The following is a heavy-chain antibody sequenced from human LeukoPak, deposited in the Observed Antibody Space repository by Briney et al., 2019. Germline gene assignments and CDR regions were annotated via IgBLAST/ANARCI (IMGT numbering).Heavy chain of an antibody. CDR3: ARDGTVTTLDY. V-gene: IGHV1-2*02. J-gene: IGHJ4*02. CDR1: GYTFTSYD. Sequence: ASVKVSCKASGYTFTSYDINWVRQATGQGLEWMGWINPNSGGTNYAQKFQGRVTMTRDTSISTAYMELSRLRSDDTAVYYCARDGTVTTLDYWGQGTLVTVSS. CDR2: INPNSGGT. D-gene: IGHD4-11*01.